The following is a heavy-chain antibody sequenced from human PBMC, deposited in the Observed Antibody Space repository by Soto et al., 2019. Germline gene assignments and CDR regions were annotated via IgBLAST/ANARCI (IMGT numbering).Heavy chain of an antibody. J-gene: IGHJ4*02. CDR1: AGSISSYY. D-gene: IGHD6-13*01. CDR2: IYYGENT. Sequence: PSETLSLTCTVSAGSISSYYWSWIRQPPGSGLEWIGCIYYGENTKYNPSLKSRVTISADTSKNQFSLKLTSVTAADTAVYFCAGRQGAAGSPYSFDYWGQGTLVTVAS. V-gene: IGHV4-59*08. CDR3: AGRQGAAGSPYSFDY.